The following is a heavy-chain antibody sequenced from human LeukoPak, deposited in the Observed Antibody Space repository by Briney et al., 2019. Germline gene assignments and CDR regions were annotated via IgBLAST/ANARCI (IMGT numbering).Heavy chain of an antibody. J-gene: IGHJ4*02. CDR2: ISGNAGST. Sequence: GGSLRLSCAASGFTLSSYAMSWVRQAPGKGLEWASLISGNAGSTYYADSVKGRFTISRDNSKNTLYLQMNSLRAEDTAVYYCAKGLELSDGYWGQGTLVTVSS. D-gene: IGHD3-3*01. V-gene: IGHV3-23*01. CDR1: GFTLSSYA. CDR3: AKGLELSDGY.